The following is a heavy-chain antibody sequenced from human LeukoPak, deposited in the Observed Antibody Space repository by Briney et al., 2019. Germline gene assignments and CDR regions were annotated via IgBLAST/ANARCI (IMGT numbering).Heavy chain of an antibody. D-gene: IGHD6-19*01. CDR3: ATEQVSGSAWGFDY. CDR2: INHSGST. J-gene: IGHJ4*02. CDR1: GGSFSGYY. V-gene: IGHV4-34*01. Sequence: SETLSLTCAVYGGSFSGYYWSWIRQPPGKGLEWIGEINHSGSTNYNPSLKSRVTISVDTSKNQFSLKLSSVTAADTAVYYCATEQVSGSAWGFDYWGQGSLVTVSS.